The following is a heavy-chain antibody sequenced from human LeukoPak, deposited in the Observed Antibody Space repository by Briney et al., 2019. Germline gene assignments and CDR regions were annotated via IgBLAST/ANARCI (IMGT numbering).Heavy chain of an antibody. V-gene: IGHV3-23*01. CDR3: AKVADGDYLPIMDV. CDR2: ISGSGGST. D-gene: IGHD4-17*01. Sequence: RSGGSLRLSCAASGFTFSSYAVSWVRQAPGKGLEWVSAISGSGGSTYYADSVKGRFTISRDNSKNTLYLQMNSLRAEDTAVYYCAKVADGDYLPIMDVWGQGTTVTVSS. J-gene: IGHJ6*02. CDR1: GFTFSSYA.